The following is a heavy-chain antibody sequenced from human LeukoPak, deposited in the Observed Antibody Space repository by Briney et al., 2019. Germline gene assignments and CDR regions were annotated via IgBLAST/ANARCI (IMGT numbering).Heavy chain of an antibody. D-gene: IGHD1/OR15-1a*01. J-gene: IGHJ3*02. CDR1: GGSFSDYY. CDR2: INHGGDT. Sequence: SETLSLTCAVSGGSFSDYYWSWIRQPPGKGLEWIGEINHGGDTNYNSSLQSRVSLSVDTSRNQFSLILSSVTAADTAIYYCASNKYPVQAFDTWGQGTMVTVSS. V-gene: IGHV4-34*01. CDR3: ASNKYPVQAFDT.